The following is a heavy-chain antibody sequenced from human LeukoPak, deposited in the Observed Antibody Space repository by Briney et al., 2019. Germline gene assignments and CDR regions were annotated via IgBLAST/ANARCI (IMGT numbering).Heavy chain of an antibody. CDR1: GFTFSSYS. D-gene: IGHD1-26*01. V-gene: IGHV3-21*01. J-gene: IGHJ4*02. Sequence: GGSLRLSCAASGFTFSSYSMNWVRQAPGKGLEWVSSISSSSSYIYYADSVKGRFTISRDNAKNSLYLQMDSLRAEDTAVYYCARDGIVGATNGFDYWGQGTPVTVSS. CDR2: ISSSSSYI. CDR3: ARDGIVGATNGFDY.